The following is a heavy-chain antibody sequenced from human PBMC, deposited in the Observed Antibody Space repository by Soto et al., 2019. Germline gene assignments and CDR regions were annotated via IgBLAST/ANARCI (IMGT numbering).Heavy chain of an antibody. CDR1: GGSFSGYY. J-gene: IGHJ4*02. Sequence: SETLSLTCAVYGGSFSGYYWSWIRQPPGKGLEWIGEINHSGSTNYNPSLKSRVTISVDTSKNQFSLKLSSVTAADTAVYYCARGKGDYWGQGTLVSVSS. CDR2: INHSGST. CDR3: ARGKGDY. V-gene: IGHV4-34*01.